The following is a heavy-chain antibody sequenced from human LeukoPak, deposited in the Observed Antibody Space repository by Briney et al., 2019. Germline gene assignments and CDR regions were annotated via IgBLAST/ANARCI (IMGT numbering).Heavy chain of an antibody. J-gene: IGHJ4*02. CDR2: IYYSGST. Sequence: PSETLSLTCTVSGGSISSGGYYWSWIRQRPGKGLEWIGYIYYSGSTYYNPSVKSRVTLSVDTSRIQFSLKLSSVTAADTAVYYCARVLVAEGLYYFDYWGQGTLVTVSS. CDR3: ARVLVAEGLYYFDY. D-gene: IGHD6-19*01. V-gene: IGHV4-31*03. CDR1: GGSISSGGYY.